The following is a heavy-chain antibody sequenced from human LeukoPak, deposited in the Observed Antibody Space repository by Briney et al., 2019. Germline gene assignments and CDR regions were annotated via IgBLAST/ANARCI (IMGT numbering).Heavy chain of an antibody. CDR1: GGSISSYY. CDR2: IYYSGST. J-gene: IGHJ4*02. D-gene: IGHD6-19*01. Sequence: SETLSLTCTVSGGSISSYYWSWIRQPPGKGLEWLGYIYYSGSTNYNPSLKSRVTVSVDTSKNQFSLKLSSVTAADTAVYYCARGRIAVAGPHFDYWGQGTLVTVSS. V-gene: IGHV4-59*01. CDR3: ARGRIAVAGPHFDY.